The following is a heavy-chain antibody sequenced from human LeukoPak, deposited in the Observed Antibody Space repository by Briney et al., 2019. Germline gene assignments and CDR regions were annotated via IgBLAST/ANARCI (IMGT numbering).Heavy chain of an antibody. V-gene: IGHV3-23*01. CDR1: GFSFNIYA. Sequence: GGSLRLSCAASGFSFNIYAMSWVRQAPGKGLEWVSAISGSGGSTYYADSVKGRFTISRDNSKNTLYLQMNSLRAEDTAVYYCAKDRSRWEVIFYFDSWGQGTRVTVSS. CDR3: AKDRSRWEVIFYFDS. D-gene: IGHD1-26*01. J-gene: IGHJ4*02. CDR2: ISGSGGST.